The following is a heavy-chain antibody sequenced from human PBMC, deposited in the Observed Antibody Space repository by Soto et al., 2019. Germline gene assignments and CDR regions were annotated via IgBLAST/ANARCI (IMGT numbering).Heavy chain of an antibody. CDR2: IYYSGST. V-gene: IGHV4-61*01. D-gene: IGHD3-16*01. CDR3: ARDLYGGIDY. CDR1: GGSVSSGSYY. J-gene: IGHJ4*02. Sequence: SETLSLTCTVSGGSVSSGSYYWSWIRQPPGKGLEWIGYIYYSGSTNYNPSLKSRVTISVDTSKNQFSLKLSSVTAADTAVYYCARDLYGGIDYWGQGTLVTVSS.